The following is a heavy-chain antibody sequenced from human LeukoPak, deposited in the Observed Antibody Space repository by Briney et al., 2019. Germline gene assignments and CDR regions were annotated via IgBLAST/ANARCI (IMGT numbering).Heavy chain of an antibody. Sequence: PGGSLRLSCAASGFTFSSVWVSWVRQAPGKGLEWVSSISSSSSYIYYADSVKSRFTISRDNVKNSLFLKMNSLRAEDTAVYYCARVGYSSGWYGWFDPWGQGTLVTVSS. CDR3: ARVGYSSGWYGWFDP. D-gene: IGHD6-19*01. J-gene: IGHJ5*02. CDR2: ISSSSSYI. V-gene: IGHV3-21*01. CDR1: GFTFSSVW.